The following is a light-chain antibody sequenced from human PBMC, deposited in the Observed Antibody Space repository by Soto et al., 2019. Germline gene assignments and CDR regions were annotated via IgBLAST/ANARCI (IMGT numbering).Light chain of an antibody. Sequence: QSVLTQPPSASGSPGQSVTISCTGTKXDIGVYDFVSWYQHHPGKAPRLIIYEVVQRPSGVPDRFSGSKSGNTASLTVSGLQAADEADYFCKSYSGSNTYVFGSGTTGTV. CDR1: KXDIGVYDF. J-gene: IGLJ1*01. CDR3: KSYSGSNTYV. V-gene: IGLV2-8*01. CDR2: EVV.